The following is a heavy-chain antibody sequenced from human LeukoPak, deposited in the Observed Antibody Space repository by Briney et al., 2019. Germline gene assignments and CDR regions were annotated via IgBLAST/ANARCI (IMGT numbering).Heavy chain of an antibody. CDR2: ISSSSSTIM. Sequence: PGGSLRLSCAASGFSFSSYSMNWVRQAPGRGLEWVSYISSSSSTIMFYADSVKGRFTISRDNAKNSLYLQMNSLRAEDTALYYCAKTGGIAAAHWGQGTLVTVSS. CDR3: AKTGGIAAAH. CDR1: GFSFSSYS. J-gene: IGHJ4*02. V-gene: IGHV3-48*02. D-gene: IGHD6-13*01.